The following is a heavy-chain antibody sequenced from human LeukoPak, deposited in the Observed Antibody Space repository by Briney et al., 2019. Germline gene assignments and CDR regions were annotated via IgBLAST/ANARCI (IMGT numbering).Heavy chain of an antibody. Sequence: GASVKVSCKASGYTFTSYAMNWVRQAPGQGLEWMGWINTNTGNPTYAQGFTGRFVFSLDTSVSTAYLQISSLKAEDTAVYYCARDTDSSSRNPFDPWGQGTLVTVSS. CDR3: ARDTDSSSRNPFDP. J-gene: IGHJ5*02. CDR1: GYTFTSYA. V-gene: IGHV7-4-1*02. CDR2: INTNTGNP. D-gene: IGHD6-13*01.